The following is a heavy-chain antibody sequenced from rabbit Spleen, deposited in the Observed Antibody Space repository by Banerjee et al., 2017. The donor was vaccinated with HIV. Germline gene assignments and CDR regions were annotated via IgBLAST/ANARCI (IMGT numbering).Heavy chain of an antibody. D-gene: IGHD1-1*01. CDR3: AKDLVGVIGWNFYL. CDR2: INASTGKP. CDR1: GFSFSSSDD. V-gene: IGHV1S40*01. J-gene: IGHJ4*01. Sequence: SLEESGGDLVKPGASLTLTCTASGFSFSSSDDICWVSQAPGKGLEWIACINASTGKPVYATWSSGRFTISRTSSTAVTLRMTSLPAADRATYFCAKDLVGVIGWNFYLCGQVTLVTVS.